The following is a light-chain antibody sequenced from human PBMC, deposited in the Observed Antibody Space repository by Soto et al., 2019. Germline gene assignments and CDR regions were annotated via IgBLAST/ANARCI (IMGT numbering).Light chain of an antibody. Sequence: QSALTQSPSASGAPGQSVTISCTGTSSDVGGDNYVSWYQQHPGKAPKLMIYEVSKRPSGVPDRFSGSKSGNTASLTVSGLQAEDEADYFCSSYAGSNNVVFGGGTKLTVL. CDR3: SSYAGSNNVV. CDR2: EVS. CDR1: SSDVGGDNY. J-gene: IGLJ2*01. V-gene: IGLV2-8*01.